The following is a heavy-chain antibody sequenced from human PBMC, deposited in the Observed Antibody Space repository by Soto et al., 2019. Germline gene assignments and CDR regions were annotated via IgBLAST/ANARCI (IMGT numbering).Heavy chain of an antibody. V-gene: IGHV1-69*01. CDR1: GGAFSSYA. CDR2: ITPIFGTA. Sequence: QVQLVQSEAEVKKPGSSVKVSCKASGGAFSSYAISWVRQAPGQGLEWMGGITPIFGTANYAQKFQGRVTITADESTSTAYMELSSLRSEDTAIYFCAREYNWNDVRFGMDVWGQGTTVTVSS. CDR3: AREYNWNDVRFGMDV. D-gene: IGHD1-20*01. J-gene: IGHJ6*02.